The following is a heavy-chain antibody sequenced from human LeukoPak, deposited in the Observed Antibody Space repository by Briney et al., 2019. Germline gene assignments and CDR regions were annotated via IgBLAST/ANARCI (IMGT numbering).Heavy chain of an antibody. Sequence: PSETLSLTCTVSGASISSSYCTWIRQPAGEGLEWIGRISTGGSATYNPSFKSRVTMSVDMSKNQFSLNLTSVTAADTAVYYCARDQTYYVSSGYYYVTYFQHWGQGILVTVSS. D-gene: IGHD3-22*01. V-gene: IGHV4-4*07. CDR3: ARDQTYYVSSGYYYVTYFQH. CDR1: GASISSSY. CDR2: ISTGGSA. J-gene: IGHJ1*01.